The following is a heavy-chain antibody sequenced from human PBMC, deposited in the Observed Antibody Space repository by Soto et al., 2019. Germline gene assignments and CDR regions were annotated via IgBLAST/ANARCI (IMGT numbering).Heavy chain of an antibody. V-gene: IGHV1-46*01. D-gene: IGHD3-16*02. J-gene: IGHJ4*02. CDR2: INPSGDST. Sequence: SVKLSCTASGYTFTRYDMHWVRHAPGRGLAWMGIINPSGDSTSYAQKFQGRGTMTRDTSTRTVYMELSSLSYEDTAVYYRARSYYNYVWGWYRSAKFEYGGKGTLDAGS. CDR1: GYTFTRYD. CDR3: ARSYYNYVWGWYRSAKFEY.